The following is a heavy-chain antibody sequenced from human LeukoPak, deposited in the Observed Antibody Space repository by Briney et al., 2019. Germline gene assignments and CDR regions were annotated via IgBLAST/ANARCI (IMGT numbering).Heavy chain of an antibody. Sequence: PSETLSLTCTVSGGSVSSGSYYWSWIRQPPGKGLEWIGYIYHSGSTNYNPSLKSRVTISVDTSKNQFSLKLTSVTAADTAVYYCARPRDSRTYSYFDLWGRGTLVTVSA. CDR1: GGSVSSGSYY. CDR2: IYHSGST. CDR3: ARPRDSRTYSYFDL. J-gene: IGHJ2*01. V-gene: IGHV4-61*01. D-gene: IGHD2-15*01.